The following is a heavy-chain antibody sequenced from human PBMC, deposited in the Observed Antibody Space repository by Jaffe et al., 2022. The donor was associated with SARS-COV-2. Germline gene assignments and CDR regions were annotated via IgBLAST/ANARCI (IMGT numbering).Heavy chain of an antibody. CDR3: ARGLGTEADS. Sequence: QVHLVQSGAEVKKPGSSVKVSCKPSGGSFTSYSFNWVRQAPGQGLEWMGRIVPIFGVTNYAPQFQGRVTITADKSTTTAYMELTSLRSEDTAIYYCARGLGTEADSWGQGTLVTVSS. D-gene: IGHD7-27*01. CDR2: IVPIFGVT. V-gene: IGHV1-69*02. J-gene: IGHJ5*02. CDR1: GGSFTSYS.